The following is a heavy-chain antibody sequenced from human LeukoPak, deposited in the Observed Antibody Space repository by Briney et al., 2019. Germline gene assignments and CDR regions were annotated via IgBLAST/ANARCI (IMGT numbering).Heavy chain of an antibody. CDR1: GFTVSSYA. D-gene: IGHD3-22*01. V-gene: IGHV3-23*01. CDR2: ISGSGDST. J-gene: IGHJ3*02. CDR3: AKDRVGYYDSSGYPTGDAFDI. Sequence: PGGSLRLSCAASGFTVSSYAMSWVRQAPGKGLEWVSGISGSGDSTYYADSVKGRFTISRDNSKNTLYLQMNSLRAEDTAVYYCAKDRVGYYDSSGYPTGDAFDIWGQGTMVTVSS.